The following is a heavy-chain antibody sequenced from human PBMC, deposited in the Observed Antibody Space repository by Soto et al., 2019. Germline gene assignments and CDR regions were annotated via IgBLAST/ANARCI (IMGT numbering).Heavy chain of an antibody. J-gene: IGHJ5*02. CDR2: FYTTGRA. Sequence: SETLSLTCSVSGGSISSSYWNWIRQPAGKGLGWIGRFYTTGRASYNPSRKGRLTLSGDTSKNQFSLRLGSVTAADTAVYYCAREPIVEGPPGYNWFDPWGQGILVTAPQ. D-gene: IGHD3-22*01. V-gene: IGHV4-4*07. CDR1: GGSISSSY. CDR3: AREPIVEGPPGYNWFDP.